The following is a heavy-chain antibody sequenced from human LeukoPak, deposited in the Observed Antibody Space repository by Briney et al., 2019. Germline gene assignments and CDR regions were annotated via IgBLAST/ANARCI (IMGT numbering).Heavy chain of an antibody. Sequence: SQTLSLTCTVSAGYISSYYWNCIPHPPGSSLEWLAHIHYSGSTNYNPSLKSRVTISVDSYKNQFSLKLNSVTAADTAVYYCARWDTRSYLLDYSGQGTLVTVSS. CDR3: ARWDTRSYLLDY. CDR1: AGYISSYY. V-gene: IGHV4-59*01. CDR2: IHYSGST. J-gene: IGHJ4*02. D-gene: IGHD1-26*01.